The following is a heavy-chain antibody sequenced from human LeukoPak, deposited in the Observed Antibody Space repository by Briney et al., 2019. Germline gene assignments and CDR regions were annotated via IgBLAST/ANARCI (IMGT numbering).Heavy chain of an antibody. CDR2: VFYSGST. CDR3: ARGSSSSHHPALT. D-gene: IGHD6-13*01. Sequence: PSETLSLTCSVSGASISSYYWSWIRQPPGKGLEWIGYVFYSGSTSYNPSLKSRVTMSVDTSKSQFSLKLTSVTAADTAVYYRARGSSSSHHPALTWGQGTLVTVSS. V-gene: IGHV4-59*01. J-gene: IGHJ5*02. CDR1: GASISSYY.